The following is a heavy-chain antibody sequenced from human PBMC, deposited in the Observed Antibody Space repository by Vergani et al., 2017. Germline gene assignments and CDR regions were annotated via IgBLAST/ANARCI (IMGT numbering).Heavy chain of an antibody. V-gene: IGHV6-1*01. Sequence: QVQLQQSGPGLVKPSQTLSLTCAISGDSVSSNSAAWNWIRQSPSRGLEWLGRTYYRSKWYNDYAVSVKSRITINPDTSKNQFSLQLNSGTPEDTAVYYCARARSLFTMVRGVGLFHYGMDVWGQGTTVTVSS. CDR3: ARARSLFTMVRGVGLFHYGMDV. CDR1: GDSVSSNSAA. J-gene: IGHJ6*02. D-gene: IGHD3-10*01. CDR2: TYYRSKWYN.